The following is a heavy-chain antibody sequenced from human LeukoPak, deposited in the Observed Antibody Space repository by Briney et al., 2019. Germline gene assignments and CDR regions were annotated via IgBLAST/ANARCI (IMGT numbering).Heavy chain of an antibody. J-gene: IGHJ4*02. CDR2: ISGSGGST. CDR1: GFTFSSYA. D-gene: IGHD3-10*01. V-gene: IGHV3-23*01. CDR3: AKDRDYYGSGSYLGATTTNYFDY. Sequence: PGGSLRLSCAASGFTFSSYAMSWVRQAPGKGLEWVSAISGSGGSTYYADSVKGRFTISRDNSKNTLYLQMNSLRAEDTAVYYCAKDRDYYGSGSYLGATTTNYFDYWGQGTLVTVSS.